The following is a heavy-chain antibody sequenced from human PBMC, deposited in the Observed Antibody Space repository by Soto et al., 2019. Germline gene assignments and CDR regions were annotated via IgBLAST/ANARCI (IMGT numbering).Heavy chain of an antibody. CDR2: IYYSGST. CDR1: GGSISSGGYY. CDR3: ARDSGDRGDDWYYYYYMDV. J-gene: IGHJ6*03. Sequence: QVQLQESGPGLVKPSQTLSLTCTVSGGSISSGGYYWSWIRQHPGKGLEWIGYIYYSGSTYYNPSLKSRVTISVDTSKNQCSLKLSSVTAADTAVYYCARDSGDRGDDWYYYYYMDVWGKGTTVTVSS. D-gene: IGHD3-10*01. V-gene: IGHV4-31*03.